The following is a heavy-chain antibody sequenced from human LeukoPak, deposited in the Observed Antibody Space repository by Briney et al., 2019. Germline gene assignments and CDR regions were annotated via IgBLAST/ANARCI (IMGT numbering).Heavy chain of an antibody. CDR1: GFTFSSYA. D-gene: IGHD2-2*01. CDR3: ARGGYCSSTICYSLNAFDI. CDR2: ISGSGGST. V-gene: IGHV3-23*01. Sequence: TGGSLRLSCAASGFTFSSYAMSWVRQAPGKGLEWVSAISGSGGSTYYADSVKGRFTISRDNSKNTLYLQMNSLRAEDTAVYYCARGGYCSSTICYSLNAFDIWGQGTMFTVSS. J-gene: IGHJ3*02.